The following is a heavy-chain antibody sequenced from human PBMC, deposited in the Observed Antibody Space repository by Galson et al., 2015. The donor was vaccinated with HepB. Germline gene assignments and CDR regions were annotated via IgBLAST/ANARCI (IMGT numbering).Heavy chain of an antibody. CDR1: GFTASSNY. CDR2: IYSGGST. V-gene: IGHV3-53*04. J-gene: IGHJ3*02. Sequence: SLRLSCAASGFTASSNYMSWVRQAPGKGLEWVSVIYSGGSTYYADSVKGRFTISRHNSKNTLYLQMNSLRAEDTAVYYCARGAYCGGDCYSSAFDIWGQGTMVTVSS. D-gene: IGHD2-21*02. CDR3: ARGAYCGGDCYSSAFDI.